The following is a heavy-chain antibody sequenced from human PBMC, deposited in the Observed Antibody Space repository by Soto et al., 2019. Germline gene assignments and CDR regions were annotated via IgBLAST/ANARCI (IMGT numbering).Heavy chain of an antibody. J-gene: IGHJ5*02. D-gene: IGHD3-3*01. Sequence: GGSLRLSCAASGFTFSSYAMSWVRQAPGKGLEWVSAISGSGGSTYYADSVKGRFTISRDNSKNTLYLQMNSLRAEDTAVYYCAKADFCRGYYPNWFDPWGQGTLVTVSS. CDR2: ISGSGGST. CDR1: GFTFSSYA. V-gene: IGHV3-23*01. CDR3: AKADFCRGYYPNWFDP.